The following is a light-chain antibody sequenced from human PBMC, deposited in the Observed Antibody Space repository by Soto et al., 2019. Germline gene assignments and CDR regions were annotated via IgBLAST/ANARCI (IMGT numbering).Light chain of an antibody. CDR1: QSVSTN. CDR2: GAS. Sequence: EVLLTQSPDTLSLSPGERATLSCRASQSVSTNLAWYQQRPGQAPRLLIYGASTRATGVPARFSGSGSGTEFTLTISSLQSEDFAIYYCHQYNNWRTFGQGTRLEIK. J-gene: IGKJ5*01. CDR3: HQYNNWRT. V-gene: IGKV3-15*01.